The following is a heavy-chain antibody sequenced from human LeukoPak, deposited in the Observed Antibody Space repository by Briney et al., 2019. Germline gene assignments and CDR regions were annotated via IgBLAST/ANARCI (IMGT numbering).Heavy chain of an antibody. CDR3: PRSATTPGTFDY. CDR1: GFTFSSYE. CDR2: ISSGSTI. V-gene: IGHV3-48*03. Sequence: PGGSLRLSCAASGFTFSSYEMNWVRQAPGKGLEWVSYISSGSTIYDADSVKGRFTISRDNSKNTLYLQMNSLRAEDTAVYYCPRSATTPGTFDYWGQGTLVTVSS. J-gene: IGHJ4*02. D-gene: IGHD4-17*01.